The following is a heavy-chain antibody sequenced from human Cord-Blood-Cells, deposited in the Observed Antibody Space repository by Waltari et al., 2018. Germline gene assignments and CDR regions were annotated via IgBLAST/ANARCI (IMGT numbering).Heavy chain of an antibody. D-gene: IGHD1-26*01. CDR2: IYYSGST. CDR3: ARDSGNWYFDL. V-gene: IGHV4-61*01. CDR1: GGSVSSGSYY. Sequence: QVQLQESGPGLVKPSETLSLTCTVSGGSVSSGSYYWSWIRQPPGNGLEWIGYIYYSGSTNYNPALKSLFTISVDTSKNQFSLKLSSVTAADTAVYYCARDSGNWYFDLWGRGTLVTVSS. J-gene: IGHJ2*01.